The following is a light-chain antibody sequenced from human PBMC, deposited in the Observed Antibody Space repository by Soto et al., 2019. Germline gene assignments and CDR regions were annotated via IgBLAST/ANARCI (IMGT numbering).Light chain of an antibody. V-gene: IGKV1-5*03. Sequence: DIQMTQSASTLSASVGDRVTITCRASQSISSSLAWYQQKPGKAPKLLIYKASSLESGVPSRFSGSGSGTEFTLTISSLQPDDFATYYCQQYNSYSGTFGQGTKVDIK. J-gene: IGKJ2*01. CDR2: KAS. CDR3: QQYNSYSGT. CDR1: QSISSS.